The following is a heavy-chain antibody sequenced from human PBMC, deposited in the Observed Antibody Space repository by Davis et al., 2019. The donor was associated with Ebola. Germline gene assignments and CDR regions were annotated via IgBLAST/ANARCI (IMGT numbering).Heavy chain of an antibody. Sequence: SETLSLTCTVSGGSISSYYWSWIRQPPGKGLEWIGSIYYSGITYCKPSLKSRVTISVDTSKNQFSLKLNSVTAADTAVYYCASASYFRGSSGYLAYWGQGTLVTVSS. D-gene: IGHD3-22*01. V-gene: IGHV4-59*05. CDR1: GGSISSYY. J-gene: IGHJ4*02. CDR3: ASASYFRGSSGYLAY. CDR2: IYYSGIT.